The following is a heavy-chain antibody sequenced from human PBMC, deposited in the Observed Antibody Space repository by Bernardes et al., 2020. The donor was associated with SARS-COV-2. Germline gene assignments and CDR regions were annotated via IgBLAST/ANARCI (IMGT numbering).Heavy chain of an antibody. CDR1: GGSFSGYY. CDR3: ARGRAVASVWAFGPKSIYQFYGMDV. CDR2: IIDNKNI. Sequence: SETLSLTCAASGGSFSGYYWSWIRQSPGKNLEWIGEIIDNKNIIYNPSLGSRVTISVDTSTKQFSLRLASVTAADTAIYYCARGRAVASVWAFGPKSIYQFYGMDVWGQGTTVTVSS. D-gene: IGHD3-16*01. V-gene: IGHV4-34*01. J-gene: IGHJ6*02.